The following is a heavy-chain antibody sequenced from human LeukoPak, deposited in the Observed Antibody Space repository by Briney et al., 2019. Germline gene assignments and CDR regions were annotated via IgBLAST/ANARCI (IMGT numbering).Heavy chain of an antibody. CDR1: GGSISSGGYY. CDR2: IYYSGST. D-gene: IGHD3-9*01. V-gene: IGHV4-31*03. J-gene: IGHJ4*02. Sequence: SETLSLTCTVSGGSISSGGYYWSWIRQHPGKGLEWIGYIYYSGSTYYNPSLKSRVTISVDTSKNQFSLKLSSVTAADTAVHYCARGYYDILTGYYYFDYWGQGTLVTVSS. CDR3: ARGYYDILTGYYYFDY.